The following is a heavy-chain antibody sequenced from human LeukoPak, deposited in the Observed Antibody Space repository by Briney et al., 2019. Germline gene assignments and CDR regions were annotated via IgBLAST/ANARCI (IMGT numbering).Heavy chain of an antibody. Sequence: RGSLRLSCAVSGFTFKLYWMHWVRQAPGKGPVWVSRINDDGSDTTYADSVKGRFTISRDHAKNMLFLQMNSLRAEDTAVYYCVRGGPSTWSWGQGTLVTVSS. J-gene: IGHJ5*02. CDR2: INDDGSDT. CDR3: VRGGPSTWS. D-gene: IGHD2-15*01. CDR1: GFTFKLYW. V-gene: IGHV3-74*01.